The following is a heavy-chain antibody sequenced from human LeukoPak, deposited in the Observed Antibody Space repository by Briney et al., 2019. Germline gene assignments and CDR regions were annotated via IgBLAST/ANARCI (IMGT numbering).Heavy chain of an antibody. CDR3: ARALDYGDCLDY. J-gene: IGHJ4*02. V-gene: IGHV3-66*01. D-gene: IGHD4-17*01. Sequence: PGGSLRLSCAASGFTFSSYAMSWVRQAPGKGLEWVSVIYSGGSTYYADSVKGRFTISRDNSKNTLYLQMNSLRAEDTAVYYCARALDYGDCLDYWGQGTLVTVSS. CDR2: IYSGGST. CDR1: GFTFSSYA.